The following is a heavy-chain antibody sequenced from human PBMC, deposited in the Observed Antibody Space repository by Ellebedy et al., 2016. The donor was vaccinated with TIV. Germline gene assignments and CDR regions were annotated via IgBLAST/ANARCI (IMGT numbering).Heavy chain of an antibody. Sequence: MPSETLSLTCTVSNGSISNSDYYWGWIRQSPGKGLEWIGSIYYSGSTYYNPSLRSRVTISGDTSKNQFSLKLRSVTAADTAVYYCARDFTVAGYFDYWGQGNLVTVSS. CDR1: NGSISNSDYY. J-gene: IGHJ4*02. D-gene: IGHD4-11*01. CDR3: ARDFTVAGYFDY. V-gene: IGHV4-39*07. CDR2: IYYSGST.